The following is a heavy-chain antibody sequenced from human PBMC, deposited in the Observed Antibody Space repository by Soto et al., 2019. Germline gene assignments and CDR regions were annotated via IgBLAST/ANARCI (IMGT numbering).Heavy chain of an antibody. J-gene: IGHJ4*02. CDR1: DGSISSGDYS. D-gene: IGHD2-15*01. CDR2: IYHSGST. V-gene: IGHV4-30-2*01. CDR3: ARGERYCSSGSCFLAHFES. Sequence: QLQLQESGSGLVRPSQTLSLTCDVSDGSISSGDYSWSWIRQPPGKGLEWIGYIYHSGSTYYNPSLRGRVTRSLDRSKNQFSLRVTSVTAADTAVYYGARGERYCSSGSCFLAHFESWGQGTLVTVSS.